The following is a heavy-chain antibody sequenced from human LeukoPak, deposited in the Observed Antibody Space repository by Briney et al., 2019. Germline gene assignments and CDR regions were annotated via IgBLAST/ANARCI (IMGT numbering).Heavy chain of an antibody. J-gene: IGHJ6*03. Sequence: PGGAMRLSCAASGFTFNNYPMSWVRHAPGKGVERVSGLSGRGGGTNCADSVKGRLTISRDNSKNTLYLQMHSQRAENTAVYYCAKERLQHGPGYMDVWGRGSTVTVSS. CDR2: LSGRGGGT. CDR1: GFTFNNYP. D-gene: IGHD5-24*01. CDR3: AKERLQHGPGYMDV. V-gene: IGHV3-23*01.